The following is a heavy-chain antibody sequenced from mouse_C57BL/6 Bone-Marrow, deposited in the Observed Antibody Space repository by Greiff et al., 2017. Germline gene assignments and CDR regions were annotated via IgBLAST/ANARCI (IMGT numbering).Heavy chain of an antibody. V-gene: IGHV1-50*01. Sequence: QVQLQQSGAELVKPGASVKLSCKASGYTFTSYWMQWVKQRPGQGLEWIGEIDPSDSYTNYNQKFKGKATLTVDTSSSTAYMQLSSLTSDDSAVYYCAIYYYGSRYYFDYWGQGTTLTVSS. D-gene: IGHD1-1*01. CDR2: IDPSDSYT. CDR1: GYTFTSYW. CDR3: AIYYYGSRYYFDY. J-gene: IGHJ2*01.